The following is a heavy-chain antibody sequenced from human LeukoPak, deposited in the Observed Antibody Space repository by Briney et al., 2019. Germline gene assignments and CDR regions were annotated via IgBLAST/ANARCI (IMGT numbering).Heavy chain of an antibody. CDR3: ARILMVRGVIKSNLFDP. CDR1: GGSISSSSYY. J-gene: IGHJ5*02. V-gene: IGHV4-39*07. CDR2: IYYSGTT. Sequence: PSETLSPTCTVSGGSISSSSYYWGWIRQPPGKGLEWIGSIYYSGTTYYNPSLKSRVTISVDTSKNQFSLKLSSVPAAATAVYYCARILMVRGVIKSNLFDPWGQGTLVTVSS. D-gene: IGHD3-10*01.